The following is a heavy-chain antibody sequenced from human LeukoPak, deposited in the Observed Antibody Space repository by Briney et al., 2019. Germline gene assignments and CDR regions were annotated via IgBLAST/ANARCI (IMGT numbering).Heavy chain of an antibody. J-gene: IGHJ4*02. CDR2: FNPNSGDT. D-gene: IGHD2-2*01. V-gene: IGHV1-2*02. CDR3: AAVVGTGDY. CDR1: GYTFTSYY. Sequence: ASVKDSCKASGYTFTSYYMHWVRQAPGQGLEWMGWFNPNSGDTSFAQKFQGRVTTTRDTSISTAYMELSRLRSDDTAVYYCAAVVGTGDYWGQGTLVTVSS.